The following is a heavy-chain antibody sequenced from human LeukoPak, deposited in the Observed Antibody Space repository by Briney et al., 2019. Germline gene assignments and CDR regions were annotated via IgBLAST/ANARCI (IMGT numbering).Heavy chain of an antibody. V-gene: IGHV3-48*03. CDR1: GFTFSSYE. D-gene: IGHD7-27*01. Sequence: GGSLRLSCAASGFTFSSYEMNWVRQAPGKGLEWVSYISSSGSTIYYADSVKGRFTLPRDNARNSLYLQMNSLRAEDTAVYYCARGHWGLDSWGQGTLVSVSS. CDR2: ISSSGSTI. CDR3: ARGHWGLDS. J-gene: IGHJ4*02.